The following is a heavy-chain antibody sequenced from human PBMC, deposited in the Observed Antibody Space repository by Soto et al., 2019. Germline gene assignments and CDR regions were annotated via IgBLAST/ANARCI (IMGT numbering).Heavy chain of an antibody. CDR3: ARQRPTDGRWEFANYYGMDA. V-gene: IGHV4-34*12. CDR1: GGSFSAYY. D-gene: IGHD1-26*01. J-gene: IGHJ6*02. Sequence: PSETLSLTCAVYGGSFSAYYWSWVRQPPGKGLEWIGEIIHSESTKYNPSLKSRVTISVDTSKNQFSLKLSSVTAADTAVYYCARQRPTDGRWEFANYYGMDAWGQGTPVTAP. CDR2: IIHSEST.